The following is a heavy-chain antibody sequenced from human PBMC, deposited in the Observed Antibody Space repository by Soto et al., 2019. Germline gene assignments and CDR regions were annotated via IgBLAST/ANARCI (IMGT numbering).Heavy chain of an antibody. CDR3: AKEYYTFWSGYYTLDS. V-gene: IGHV3-30*18. CDR1: GFTFSTYG. D-gene: IGHD3-3*01. J-gene: IGHJ4*02. Sequence: QVQLVESGGGVVQPGRSLRLSCAASGFTFSTYGMHWVRQTPGKGLEWVAIISYDGSKKYYADSVKGRFTISRDNSKNTLYLQMNSLRAEDTSVYYCAKEYYTFWSGYYTLDSWGQGTLVTVSS. CDR2: ISYDGSKK.